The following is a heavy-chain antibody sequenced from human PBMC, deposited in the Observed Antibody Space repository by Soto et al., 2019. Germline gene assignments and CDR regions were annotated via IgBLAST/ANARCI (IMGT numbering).Heavy chain of an antibody. CDR3: ARGEDSSRWRFHY. J-gene: IGHJ4*02. CDR1: GYTFTGYY. CDR2: INPNSGGT. V-gene: IGHV1-2*04. Sequence: ASVNVSCKASGYTFTGYYMHWVRQAPGQGLEWMGWINPNSGGTNYAQKFQGWVTMTRDTSISTAYMELSRLRSDDTAVYYCARGEDSSRWRFHYWGQGTLVPVSS. D-gene: IGHD6-13*01.